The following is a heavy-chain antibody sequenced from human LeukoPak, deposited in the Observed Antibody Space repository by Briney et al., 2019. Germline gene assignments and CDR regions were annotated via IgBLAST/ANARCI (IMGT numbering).Heavy chain of an antibody. Sequence: ASVTVSCTASGGTFSSYAISWVRQAPGQGLEWMGGIIPIFGTANYAQKFRGRVTITADESTSTAYMELSSLRSEDTAVYYCARAVVSLSYGMDVWGQGTTVTVSS. CDR3: ARAVVSLSYGMDV. J-gene: IGHJ6*02. CDR1: GGTFSSYA. D-gene: IGHD4-23*01. V-gene: IGHV1-69*13. CDR2: IIPIFGTA.